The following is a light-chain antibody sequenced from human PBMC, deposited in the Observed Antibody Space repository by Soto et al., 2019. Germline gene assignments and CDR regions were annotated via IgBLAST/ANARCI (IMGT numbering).Light chain of an antibody. J-gene: IGKJ3*01. Sequence: DIKLTQSPSFLSASVGDRVTITCRASQGISSYLAWYQQKPGKAPKLLIYAASTLQSGVPSRFSGSGSGTEFTLTISSLQPEYFATYYCQQLNSYPPTFGRGTKVDIK. CDR2: AAS. CDR3: QQLNSYPPT. CDR1: QGISSY. V-gene: IGKV1-9*01.